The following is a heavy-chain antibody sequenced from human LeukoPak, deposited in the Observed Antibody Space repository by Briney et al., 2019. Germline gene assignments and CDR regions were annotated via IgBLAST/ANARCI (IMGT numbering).Heavy chain of an antibody. V-gene: IGHV3-23*01. Sequence: GGSLRLSCAASGFTFSSFAINWVRQAHGQGLERVSVITGSCSGADYADSVKGRFTISRDNSQNTVHLQMNSLRAEDTAVYYCARGLQGYYDSLTGYYRGGYYFDYWGQGTLVTVSS. J-gene: IGHJ4*02. CDR3: ARGLQGYYDSLTGYYRGGYYFDY. D-gene: IGHD3-9*01. CDR1: GFTFSSFA. CDR2: ITGSCSGA.